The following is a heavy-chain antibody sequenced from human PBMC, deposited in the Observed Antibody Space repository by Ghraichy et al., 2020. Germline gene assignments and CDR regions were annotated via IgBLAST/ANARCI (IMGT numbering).Heavy chain of an antibody. CDR3: ARGRTPIQLWSISRPYYFDI. CDR2: INHSGST. V-gene: IGHV4-34*01. Sequence: SETLSLTCAVYGGSFSGYYWNWIRQPPGKGLEWIGEINHSGSTKCNPSLKSRVTISIDTSKNQFSLKVSSVTAADTAVYYCARGRTPIQLWSISRPYYFDIWGQGTLVTVSS. D-gene: IGHD5-18*01. CDR1: GGSFSGYY. J-gene: IGHJ4*02.